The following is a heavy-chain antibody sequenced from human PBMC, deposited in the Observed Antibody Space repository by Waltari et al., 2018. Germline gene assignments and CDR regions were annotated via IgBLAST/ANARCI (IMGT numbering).Heavy chain of an antibody. J-gene: IGHJ4*02. D-gene: IGHD2-2*03. CDR3: SRQVLGYCTSAACRRLES. CDR1: GYSINSGYY. CDR2: IYHAGDP. Sequence: QVQLQESGPGLVKPSETLSLTCDVSGYSINSGYYWGWIRQSPGKGLEWIATIYHAGDPFYNPSLKSRVTISMDTSKNQFSLNLHSVTAADTAVYFCSRQVLGYCTSAACRRLESWGQGTLVTVSS. V-gene: IGHV4-38-2*01.